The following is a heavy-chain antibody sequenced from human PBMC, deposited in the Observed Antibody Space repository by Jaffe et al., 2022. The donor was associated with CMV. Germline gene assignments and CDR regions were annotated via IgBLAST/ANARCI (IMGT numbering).Heavy chain of an antibody. CDR3: ARDNRVEMATRREDWFDP. CDR2: INPSGGST. V-gene: IGHV1-46*01. D-gene: IGHD5-12*01. CDR1: GYTFTSYY. J-gene: IGHJ5*02. Sequence: QVQLVQSGAEVKKPGASVKVSCKASGYTFTSYYMHWVRQAPGQGLEWMGIINPSGGSTSYAQKFQGRVTMTRDTSTSTVYMELSSLRSEDTAVYYCARDNRVEMATRREDWFDPWGQGTLVTVSS.